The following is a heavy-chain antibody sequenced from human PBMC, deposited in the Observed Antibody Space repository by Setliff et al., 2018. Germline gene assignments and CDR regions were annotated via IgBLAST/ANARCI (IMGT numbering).Heavy chain of an antibody. Sequence: GESLRLSCAASGFTVSSNYMSWVRQAPGKGLEWVPVIYSGGSTYYADSVKGRFTISRDNSKNTLYLQMNSLRAEDTAVYYCARDVGYGDYVGYYGMDVWGQGTTVTVSS. D-gene: IGHD4-17*01. CDR1: GFTVSSNY. CDR3: ARDVGYGDYVGYYGMDV. J-gene: IGHJ6*02. CDR2: IYSGGST. V-gene: IGHV3-53*01.